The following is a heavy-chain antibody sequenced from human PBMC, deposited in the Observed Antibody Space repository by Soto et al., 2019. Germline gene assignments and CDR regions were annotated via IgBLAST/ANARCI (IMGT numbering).Heavy chain of an antibody. CDR2: ISAYNGNT. Sequence: ASVKVSCKASGYTFTSYGTSWVRQAPGQGLEWMGWISAYNGNTNYAQKLQGRVTMTTDTSTGTDYMELRSLRSDGTAVYYCARDGSNRNDEYYFDYWGQGTMVTVSS. J-gene: IGHJ4*02. CDR3: ARDGSNRNDEYYFDY. V-gene: IGHV1-18*01. CDR1: GYTFTSYG. D-gene: IGHD1-1*01.